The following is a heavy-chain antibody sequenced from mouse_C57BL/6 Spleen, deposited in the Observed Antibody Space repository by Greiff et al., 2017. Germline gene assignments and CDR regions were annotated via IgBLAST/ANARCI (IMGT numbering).Heavy chain of an antibody. Sequence: EVQLVESGGGLVKPGGSLKLSCAASGFTFSDYGMHWVRQAPEKGLEWVAYISSGSSTIYYADTVKGRFTISRDNAKNTLFLQMTSLRSEDTAMXYCARRWLRPHYARDYWGQGTSVTVSS. CDR3: ARRWLRPHYARDY. CDR1: GFTFSDYG. V-gene: IGHV5-17*01. J-gene: IGHJ4*01. D-gene: IGHD2-2*01. CDR2: ISSGSSTI.